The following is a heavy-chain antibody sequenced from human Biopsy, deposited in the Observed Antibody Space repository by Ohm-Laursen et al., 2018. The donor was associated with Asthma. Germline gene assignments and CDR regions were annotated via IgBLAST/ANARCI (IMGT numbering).Heavy chain of an antibody. Sequence: SVTVSCKSFGGTFNTYVIGWVRQAPGQGLEWMGGINSVFGTTTYPQKFQDRVTITADDSTSTVYMELSSLRSEDTAVYYCARKAGSCISRTCYSLDFWGQGTLVTVSS. CDR2: INSVFGTT. CDR3: ARKAGSCISRTCYSLDF. D-gene: IGHD2-2*01. CDR1: GGTFNTYV. J-gene: IGHJ4*02. V-gene: IGHV1-69*13.